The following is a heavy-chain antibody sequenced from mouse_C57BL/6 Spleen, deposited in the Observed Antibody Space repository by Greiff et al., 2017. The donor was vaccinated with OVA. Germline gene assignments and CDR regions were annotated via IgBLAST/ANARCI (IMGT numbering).Heavy chain of an antibody. CDR2: ISTYYGDA. J-gene: IGHJ2*01. CDR3: ARGAYGNYYFDY. Sequence: QVQLQQSGPELVRPGVSVKISCKGSGYTFTDYAMHRVKQSHAKSLEWIGVISTYYGDASYNQKFKDKATMTVDKSSSTAYMELARLTSEDSAVYYCARGAYGNYYFDYWGQGTTLTVSS. V-gene: IGHV1-67*01. D-gene: IGHD2-1*01. CDR1: GYTFTDYA.